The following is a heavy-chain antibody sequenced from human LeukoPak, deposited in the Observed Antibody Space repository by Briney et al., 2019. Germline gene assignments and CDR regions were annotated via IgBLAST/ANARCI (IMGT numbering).Heavy chain of an antibody. CDR2: ISYDGSNK. CDR1: GFTFSSYA. Sequence: PGGSLRLSCAASGFTFSSYAMHWVRQAPGKGLEWVAVISYDGSNKYYADSVKGRFTISRDSSKNTLYLQMNSLRAEDTAVYYCARDGASGVDYWGQGTLVTVSS. V-gene: IGHV3-30*04. CDR3: ARDGASGVDY. D-gene: IGHD3-16*01. J-gene: IGHJ4*02.